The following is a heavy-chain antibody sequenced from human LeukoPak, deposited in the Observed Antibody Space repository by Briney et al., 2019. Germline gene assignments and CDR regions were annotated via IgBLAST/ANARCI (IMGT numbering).Heavy chain of an antibody. CDR1: GGSISSSSYY. CDR3: AGTPSSYYSSGWYYFDY. D-gene: IGHD6-19*01. CDR2: IYYSGST. J-gene: IGHJ4*02. V-gene: IGHV4-39*01. Sequence: SETLSLTCTVSGGSISSSSYYWGWIRQPPGKGLEWIGSIYYSGSTYYNPSLKSRVTISVDTSKNQFSLKLSSVTAADTAVYYCAGTPSSYYSSGWYYFDYWGQGTLVTVSS.